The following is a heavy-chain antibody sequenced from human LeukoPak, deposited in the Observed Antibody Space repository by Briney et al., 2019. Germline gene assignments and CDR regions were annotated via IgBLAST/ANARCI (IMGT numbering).Heavy chain of an antibody. V-gene: IGHV3-23*01. CDR1: GFTFSSYG. D-gene: IGHD3-22*01. CDR3: ARDDGYYDSSGYFFGDHFDH. CDR2: ISGSGGST. Sequence: PGGSLRLSCAASGFTFSSYGMSWVRQAPGKGLEGVSAISGSGGSTYYADSVKGRFTISRDNPKNTLYLQMNSLRAEDTAVYYCARDDGYYDSSGYFFGDHFDHWGQGTLVTVSS. J-gene: IGHJ4*02.